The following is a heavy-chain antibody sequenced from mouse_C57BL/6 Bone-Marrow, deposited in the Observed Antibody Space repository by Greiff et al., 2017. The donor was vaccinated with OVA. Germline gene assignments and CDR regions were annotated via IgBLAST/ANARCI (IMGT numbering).Heavy chain of an antibody. CDR1: GFTFSNYW. J-gene: IGHJ3*01. V-gene: IGHV6-3*01. Sequence: DVHLVESGGGLVQPGGSMKLSCVASGFTFSNYWMNWVRQSPEKGLEWVAQIRLKSDNYATHYAESVKGRFTISRDDSKSSVYLQMNNLRAEDTGIYYCTGQIYDGSWFAYWGQGTLVTVSA. CDR3: TGQIYDGSWFAY. CDR2: IRLKSDNYAT. D-gene: IGHD2-3*01.